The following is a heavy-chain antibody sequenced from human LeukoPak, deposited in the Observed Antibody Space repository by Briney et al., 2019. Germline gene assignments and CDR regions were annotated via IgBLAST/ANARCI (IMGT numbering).Heavy chain of an antibody. CDR3: ARDIPYRRLDP. Sequence: GGSLRLSCAASGFTISEYWMHWVRQAPGKGLVWVSRTDIDGSSTIYADSVRGRFTISRDSSKNTLYLQMNSLTAEDTAVYYCARDIPYRRLDPWGQGTPVTVSS. CDR1: GFTISEYW. D-gene: IGHD2-21*01. CDR2: TDIDGSST. J-gene: IGHJ5*02. V-gene: IGHV3-74*01.